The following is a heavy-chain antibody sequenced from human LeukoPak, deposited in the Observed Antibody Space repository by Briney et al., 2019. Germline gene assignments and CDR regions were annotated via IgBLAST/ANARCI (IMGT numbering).Heavy chain of an antibody. CDR2: INHSGST. V-gene: IGHV4-34*01. J-gene: IGHJ4*02. CDR3: ARGIAVAGSFDY. D-gene: IGHD6-19*01. Sequence: SETLSLTCAVYGGSFSGYYWSWIRQPPGKGLEWIGEINHSGSTNYNPSLKSRVTISVDTSKNQFSLKLSSATAADTAVYYCARGIAVAGSFDYWGQGTLVTVSS. CDR1: GGSFSGYY.